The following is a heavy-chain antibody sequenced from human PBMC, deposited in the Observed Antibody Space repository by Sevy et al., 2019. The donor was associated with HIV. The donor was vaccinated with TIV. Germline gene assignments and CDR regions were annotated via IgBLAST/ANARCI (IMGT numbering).Heavy chain of an antibody. CDR1: GFTFSSYA. CDR2: ISGSGGST. J-gene: IGHJ4*02. V-gene: IGHV3-23*01. Sequence: GGSLRLSCAASGFTFSSYAMSWVRQAPGKGLEWVSAISGSGGSTYYADSVKGRFTISRDNSKNTLYLQMNSLRAEDTAVYYCANAGGYSYGSTPFDHWGQGTLVTVSS. CDR3: ANAGGYSYGSTPFDH. D-gene: IGHD5-18*01.